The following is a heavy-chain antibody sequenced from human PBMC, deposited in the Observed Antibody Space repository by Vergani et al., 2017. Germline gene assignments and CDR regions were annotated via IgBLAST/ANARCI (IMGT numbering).Heavy chain of an antibody. CDR3: ARDGSIFGVAPGD. J-gene: IGHJ4*02. V-gene: IGHV1-8*01. Sequence: QVQLVQSGAEVKKPGASVKVSCKASGYTFTSYDINWVRQATGQGLEWMGWMNPNSGNTNYAQKLQGRVTMTTDTSTSTAYMELRSLRSDDTAVYYCARDGSIFGVAPGDWGQGTLVTVSS. CDR2: MNPNSGNT. D-gene: IGHD3-3*01. CDR1: GYTFTSYD.